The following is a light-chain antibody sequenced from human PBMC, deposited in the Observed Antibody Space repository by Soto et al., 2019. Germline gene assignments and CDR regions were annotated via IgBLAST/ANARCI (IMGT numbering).Light chain of an antibody. J-gene: IGLJ2*01. CDR2: YDR. CDR1: NIGSKG. Sequence: SYELTQPPSVSEAPGKTASLTCGGNNIGSKGVHWYQQKPGQAPVLVMFYDRVRPSGIPERFSGSNSGNTATLTISRVEAGDEADYYCQVWESGSDVEGVFGGGTKLTVL. CDR3: QVWESGSDVEGV. V-gene: IGLV3-21*01.